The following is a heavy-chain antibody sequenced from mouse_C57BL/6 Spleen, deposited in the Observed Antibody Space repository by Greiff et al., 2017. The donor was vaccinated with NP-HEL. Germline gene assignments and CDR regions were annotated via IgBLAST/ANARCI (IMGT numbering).Heavy chain of an antibody. D-gene: IGHD1-1*01. CDR1: GYSFTDYN. CDR3: AIIPPFDYGSSPYYFDY. V-gene: IGHV1-39*01. CDR2: INPNYGTT. J-gene: IGHJ2*01. Sequence: EVQGVESGPELVKPGASVKISCKASGYSFTDYNMNWVKQSNGKSLEWIGVINPNYGTTSYNQKFKGKATLTVDQSSSTAYMQLNSLTSEDSAVYYCAIIPPFDYGSSPYYFDYWGQGTTLTVSS.